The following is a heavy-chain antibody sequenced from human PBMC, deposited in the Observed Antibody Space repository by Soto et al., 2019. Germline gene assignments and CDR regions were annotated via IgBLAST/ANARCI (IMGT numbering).Heavy chain of an antibody. CDR2: IWYDGSNE. V-gene: IGHV3-33*01. Sequence: QVQLVESGGGVVQPGRSLRLSCAASGFTFSSYGIYWVRQAPGKGLEWVAEIWYDGSNEYYADSVKGRFTISRDNSKNTVCLQMNRLRAEDRGVYYCAREYSLAVVLPGYWGQGTLVTVSA. J-gene: IGHJ4*02. CDR1: GFTFSSYG. D-gene: IGHD2-15*01. CDR3: AREYSLAVVLPGY.